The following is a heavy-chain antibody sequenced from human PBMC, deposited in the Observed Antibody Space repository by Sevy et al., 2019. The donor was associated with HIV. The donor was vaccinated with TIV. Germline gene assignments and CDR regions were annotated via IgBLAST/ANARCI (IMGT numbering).Heavy chain of an antibody. CDR1: GFTFSSYG. CDR2: IWYDGSNK. D-gene: IGHD3-16*02. CDR3: ARAATGYDYVWGSYPDVFDY. Sequence: GGSLRLSCAASGFTFSSYGMHWVRQAPGKGLEWVAVIWYDGSNKYYEDSVKGRFTISRDNSKNTLYLQMNSLRAEDTAVYYCARAATGYDYVWGSYPDVFDYWGQGTLVTVSS. J-gene: IGHJ4*02. V-gene: IGHV3-33*01.